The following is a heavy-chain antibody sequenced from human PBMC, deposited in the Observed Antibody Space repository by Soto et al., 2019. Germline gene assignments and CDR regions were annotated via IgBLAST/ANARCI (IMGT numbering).Heavy chain of an antibody. J-gene: IGHJ4*02. CDR3: ASAGGLGAVAADY. Sequence: HLQLQESGSGLVKPSQTLSLTCAVSGGSISSGGYSWSWIRQPPGKGLEWIGYIYHSGSTYYNPSLKSRVTISVDRFKNQFSLKLSSVTAADTAVYYCASAGGLGAVAADYWGQGTLVTVSS. D-gene: IGHD6-19*01. CDR2: IYHSGST. CDR1: GGSISSGGYS. V-gene: IGHV4-30-2*01.